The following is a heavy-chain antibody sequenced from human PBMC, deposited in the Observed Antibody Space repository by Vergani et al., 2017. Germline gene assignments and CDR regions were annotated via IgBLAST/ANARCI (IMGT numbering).Heavy chain of an antibody. V-gene: IGHV4-31*03. CDR1: GGSITYGAFY. CDR3: ARMGCYXGGDAFRIGYFDS. Sequence: QLQLQESGPGLVKPSETLSLTCTVSGGSITYGAFYWGWIRQSPGKGLEWIGYIYSTGSTHHNPSLRRRINMSVDTSKNQFSLKLNSVTAADTAMYYCARMGCYXGGDAFRIGYFDSWGPGILVTVSS. D-gene: IGHD2-21*01. J-gene: IGHJ4*02. CDR2: IYSTGST.